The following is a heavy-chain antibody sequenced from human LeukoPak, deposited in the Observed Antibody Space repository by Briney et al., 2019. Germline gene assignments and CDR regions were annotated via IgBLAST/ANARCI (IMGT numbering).Heavy chain of an antibody. CDR3: ARRSNDFWSGSAGDY. CDR1: GGSFSGYY. CDR2: INHSGST. Sequence: SETLSLTCAVYGGSFSGYYWSWIRQPPGKGLEWIGEINHSGSTSYNPSLKSRVTISVDTSKNQFSLKLGSVTAADTAVYYCARRSNDFWSGSAGDYWGQGTLVTVSS. D-gene: IGHD3-3*01. J-gene: IGHJ4*02. V-gene: IGHV4-34*01.